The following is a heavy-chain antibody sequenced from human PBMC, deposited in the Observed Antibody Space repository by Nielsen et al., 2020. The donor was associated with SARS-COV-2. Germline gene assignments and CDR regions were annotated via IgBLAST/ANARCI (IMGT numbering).Heavy chain of an antibody. Sequence: SETLSLTCTVSGDSISSTSYFWGWIRQPPGKGLEWIGSLHYTGDTYYNPSLKSRVSISGDTSKNQFFLKVHFATAADTAIYYCVRQPEHDPFRSGNYRVWFDPWGQGTPVTVSS. V-gene: IGHV4-39*01. CDR3: VRQPEHDPFRSGNYRVWFDP. CDR1: GDSISSTSYF. CDR2: LHYTGDT. D-gene: IGHD3-3*01. J-gene: IGHJ5*02.